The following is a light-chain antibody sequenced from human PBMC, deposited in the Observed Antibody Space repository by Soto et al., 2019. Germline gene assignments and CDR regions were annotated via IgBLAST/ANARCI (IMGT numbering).Light chain of an antibody. CDR3: QQRATWPPLIT. Sequence: EIVLTQSPATLSLSPGERATLSCRTSQSVTTNFAWYQQKPGQAPRLLIYDISNRATGIPDRFSGSGSGTDFNLTISSLEPEDFAFYYCQQRATWPPLITVGPGTKVEIK. CDR2: DIS. CDR1: QSVTTN. V-gene: IGKV3-11*01. J-gene: IGKJ3*01.